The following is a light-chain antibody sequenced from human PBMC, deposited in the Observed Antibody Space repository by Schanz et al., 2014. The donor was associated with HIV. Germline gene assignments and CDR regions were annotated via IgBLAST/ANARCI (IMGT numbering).Light chain of an antibody. CDR2: EDN. CDR3: QSYDSSNHEV. Sequence: NFMLTQPHSVSETPGKTVTISCTRSSGYIASTSVQWYQQRPGSAPTTVIYEDNQRPSGVPDRFSGSIDISSNSASLTISGLKTEDEADYYCQSYDSSNHEVFGGGTKVTVL. CDR1: SGYIASTS. V-gene: IGLV6-57*04. J-gene: IGLJ3*02.